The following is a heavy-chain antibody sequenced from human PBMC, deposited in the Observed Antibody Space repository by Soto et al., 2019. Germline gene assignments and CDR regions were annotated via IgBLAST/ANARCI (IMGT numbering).Heavy chain of an antibody. D-gene: IGHD3-9*01. J-gene: IGHJ4*02. CDR2: ISAYNGNT. Sequence: ASVKVSCKASGYTFTSYGISWVRQAPGQGLEWMGWISAYNGNTNYAQKLQGRVTMTTDTSTSTAYMELRSLRSDDPAVYYCARGAPNLYDILTGYLNLYFDYWGQGTLVTVSS. V-gene: IGHV1-18*01. CDR3: ARGAPNLYDILTGYLNLYFDY. CDR1: GYTFTSYG.